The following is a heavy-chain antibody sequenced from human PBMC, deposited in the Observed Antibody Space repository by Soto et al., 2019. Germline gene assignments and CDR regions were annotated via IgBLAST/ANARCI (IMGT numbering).Heavy chain of an antibody. V-gene: IGHV4-34*01. CDR3: ARGHGGSGSYYNGGYNWFDP. CDR1: GGSFSGYY. D-gene: IGHD3-10*01. CDR2: INHSGST. J-gene: IGHJ5*02. Sequence: ETLSLTCAVYGGSFSGYYWSWIRQPPGKGLEWIGEINHSGSTNYNPSLKSRVTISVDTSKNQFSLKLSSVTAADTAVYYCARGHGGSGSYYNGGYNWFDPWGQGTLVTVSS.